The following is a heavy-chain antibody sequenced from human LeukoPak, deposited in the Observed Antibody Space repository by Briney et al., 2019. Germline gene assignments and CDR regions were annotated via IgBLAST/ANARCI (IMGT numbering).Heavy chain of an antibody. Sequence: SGTLSLTCTISGGSMSSYYWSWIRQPPGKGLEWIGYIYYSGSTNYNPSLKSRVTISVGTSKSQFSLKLSSVTAADTAIYYCARHRVIAAAGTGVFDSWGQGTLVTVSS. CDR3: ARHRVIAAAGTGVFDS. V-gene: IGHV4-59*08. J-gene: IGHJ4*02. CDR2: IYYSGST. CDR1: GGSMSSYY. D-gene: IGHD6-13*01.